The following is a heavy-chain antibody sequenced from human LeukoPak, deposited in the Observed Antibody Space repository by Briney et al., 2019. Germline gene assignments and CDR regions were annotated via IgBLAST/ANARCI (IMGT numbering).Heavy chain of an antibody. J-gene: IGHJ4*02. CDR2: ISGSGGST. D-gene: IGHD6-13*01. CDR3: AKEISSSYFSTRFFDY. V-gene: IGHV3-23*01. CDR1: GFTFSSYA. Sequence: GGSLRLSCAASGFTFSSYAMSWVRQAPGKGLEWVSAISGSGGSTYYADSVKGRFTISRDSSKNTLYLQMNSLRAEDTAVYYCAKEISSSYFSTRFFDYWGQGTLVTVSP.